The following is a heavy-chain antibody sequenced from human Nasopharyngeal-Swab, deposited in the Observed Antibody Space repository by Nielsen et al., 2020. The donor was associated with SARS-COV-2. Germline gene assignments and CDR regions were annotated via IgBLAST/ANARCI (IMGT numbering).Heavy chain of an antibody. CDR3: ARNAGDSHAFDI. V-gene: IGHV4-30-2*01. CDR1: GGSISSGGYS. D-gene: IGHD7-27*01. J-gene: IGHJ3*02. Sequence: SETLSLTCAVSGGSISSGGYSWSWIRQPPGKGLEWIGYIYHSGSTYYNPSLKSRVTISVDRSKNQFSLKLSSVTAADTAVYYCARNAGDSHAFDIWGRGTMVTVSS. CDR2: IYHSGST.